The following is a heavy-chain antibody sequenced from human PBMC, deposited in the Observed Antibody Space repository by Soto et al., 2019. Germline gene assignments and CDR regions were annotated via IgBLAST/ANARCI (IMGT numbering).Heavy chain of an antibody. J-gene: IGHJ4*02. V-gene: IGHV3-23*01. CDR3: AKFFVETGSNSGWPWSFHY. Sequence: EVQLLESGGGLVQPGRSLRLSCAASGFTFSNYAMSWVRQAPGLGLDWVSAISGSGGTTYYADSVKGRFTIFRDNSKNTLFLQMSSLRAEDAAVYYCAKFFVETGSNSGWPWSFHYWGQGTLVTVSS. CDR1: GFTFSNYA. D-gene: IGHD6-25*01. CDR2: ISGSGGTT.